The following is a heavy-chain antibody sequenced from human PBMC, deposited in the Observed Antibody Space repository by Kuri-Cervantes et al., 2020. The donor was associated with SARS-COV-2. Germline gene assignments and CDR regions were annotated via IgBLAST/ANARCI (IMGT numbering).Heavy chain of an antibody. D-gene: IGHD6-19*01. CDR3: ARCGNGWCPFDY. V-gene: IGHV1-3*01. Sequence: ASVKVSCKASGYTFTSYAMHWVRQAPGQRLEWMGWINAGNGNTKYSQKFQGRVTITRDTSASTAYMELSSLRSDDTAVYYCARCGNGWCPFDYWGQGTLVTVSS. CDR1: GYTFTSYA. CDR2: INAGNGNT. J-gene: IGHJ4*02.